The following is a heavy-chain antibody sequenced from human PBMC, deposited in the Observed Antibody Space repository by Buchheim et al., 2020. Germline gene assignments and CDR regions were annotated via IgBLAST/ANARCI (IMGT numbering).Heavy chain of an antibody. CDR3: AGSLGYCSGGSCYGERQGFDY. CDR1: GGSISSYY. Sequence: QVQLQESGPGLVKPSETLSLTCTVSGGSISSYYWSWIRQPPGKGLEWIGYIYYSGSTNYNPSLKSRVTITVDKSKNKFSLKLSSVTAADTAVYYCAGSLGYCSGGSCYGERQGFDYWGQGTL. J-gene: IGHJ4*02. CDR2: IYYSGST. D-gene: IGHD2-15*01. V-gene: IGHV4-59*08.